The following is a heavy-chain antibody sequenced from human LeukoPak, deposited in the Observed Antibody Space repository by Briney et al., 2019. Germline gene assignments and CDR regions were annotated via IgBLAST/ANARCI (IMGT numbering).Heavy chain of an antibody. D-gene: IGHD6-19*01. CDR3: AAGSGWYFSYYYYYMDV. CDR1: GFTFSSYW. J-gene: IGHJ6*03. Sequence: GGSLRLSCAASGFTFSSYWMSWVRQAPGKGLEWVANIKQDGSEKYYVDSVKGRFTISRDNAKNSLYLQMNSLRAEDTAVYYCAAGSGWYFSYYYYYMDVWGKGTTVTVSS. V-gene: IGHV3-7*01. CDR2: IKQDGSEK.